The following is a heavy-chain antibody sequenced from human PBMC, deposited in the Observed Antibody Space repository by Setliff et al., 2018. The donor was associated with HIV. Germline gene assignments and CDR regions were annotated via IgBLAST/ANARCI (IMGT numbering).Heavy chain of an antibody. CDR2: ISTSSSFK. J-gene: IGHJ6*02. Sequence: PGGSLRLSCAASGFTFSDYYMSWIRQAPGMGLEWVSYISTSSSFKYYTDSVKGRFTISRDNAKNSLYLQMNSLRAEDTAVYYCARGGRLQYFDWPSYAMDVWGQGTTVTVSS. CDR3: ARGGRLQYFDWPSYAMDV. V-gene: IGHV3-11*06. CDR1: GFTFSDYY. D-gene: IGHD3-9*01.